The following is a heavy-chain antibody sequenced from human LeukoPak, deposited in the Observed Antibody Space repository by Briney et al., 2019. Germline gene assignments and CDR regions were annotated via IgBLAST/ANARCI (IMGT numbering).Heavy chain of an antibody. CDR3: ARDRDSTGLFFSEDYAFDI. J-gene: IGHJ3*02. V-gene: IGHV1-2*02. D-gene: IGHD6-19*01. CDR1: GYTFIVNY. Sequence: AAVKVSCKASGYTFIVNYIHWMRQAPGRGPEWVGLISPGNGGTKYAQKFQGRVTLTRDTSISTAYMELTSLTSDDTAVYYCARDRDSTGLFFSEDYAFDIWGQGTMVTVS. CDR2: ISPGNGGT.